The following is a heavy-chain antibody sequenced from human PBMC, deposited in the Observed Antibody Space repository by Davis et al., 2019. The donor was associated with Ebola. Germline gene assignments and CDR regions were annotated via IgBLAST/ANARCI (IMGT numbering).Heavy chain of an antibody. CDR3: TRDWGGQSDY. J-gene: IGHJ4*02. CDR2: IRSKAYGGTA. CDR1: GFTFGDYA. Sequence: GESLKISCTASGFTFGDYAMSWVRQAPGKGLDWVGFIRSKAYGGTAEFAASVKGRFTISRDDSKSIAYLQMNSLKTEDTAVYYCTRDWGGQSDYWGQGTLVTVSS. D-gene: IGHD3-16*01. V-gene: IGHV3-49*04.